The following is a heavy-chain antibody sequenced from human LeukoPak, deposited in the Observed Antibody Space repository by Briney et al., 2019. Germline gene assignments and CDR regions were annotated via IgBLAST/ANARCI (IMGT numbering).Heavy chain of an antibody. V-gene: IGHV4-59*08. CDR2: IYYTGRT. J-gene: IGHJ4*02. CDR1: GGSISGYY. Sequence: ETLSLTCIVSGGSISGYYWTWIRQPPGKGLQWIGYIYYTGRTRYNPSLQSRVTISVDTSKNQVSLKLTSVTAADTAVYFCARPGPGGVANFDYWGQGTLVTVSS. CDR3: ARPGPGGVANFDY. D-gene: IGHD3-3*01.